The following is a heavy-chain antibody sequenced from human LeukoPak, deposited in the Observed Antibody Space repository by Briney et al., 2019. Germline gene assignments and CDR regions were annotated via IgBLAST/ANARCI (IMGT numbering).Heavy chain of an antibody. CDR3: AKGHQLSYMDAFDI. CDR2: ISYDGSNK. J-gene: IGHJ3*02. D-gene: IGHD2-2*01. Sequence: GGSLRLSCAASGFTFSSYGMHWVRQAPGKGLEWVAVISYDGSNKYYADSVKGRFTISRDNSKNTLYLQMNSLRAEDTAVYYCAKGHQLSYMDAFDIWGQGTMVTVSS. CDR1: GFTFSSYG. V-gene: IGHV3-30*18.